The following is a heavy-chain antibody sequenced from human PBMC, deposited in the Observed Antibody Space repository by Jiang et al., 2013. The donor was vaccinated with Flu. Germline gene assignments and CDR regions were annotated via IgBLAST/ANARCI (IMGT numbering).Heavy chain of an antibody. CDR2: IYYSGST. CDR3: ARSIAAAAANFDY. J-gene: IGHJ4*02. D-gene: IGHD6-13*01. CDR1: GGSISSYY. Sequence: GLVKPSETLSLTCTVSGGSISSYYWSWIRQPPGKGLEWIGYIYYSGSTNYNPSLKSRVTISVDTSKNQFSLKLSSVTAADTAVHYCARSIAAAAANFDYWGQGTLVTVSS. V-gene: IGHV4-59*01.